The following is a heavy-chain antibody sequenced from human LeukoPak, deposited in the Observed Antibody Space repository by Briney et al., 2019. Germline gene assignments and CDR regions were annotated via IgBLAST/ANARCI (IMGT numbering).Heavy chain of an antibody. Sequence: PSETLSLTCAVYGGSFSGYYWSWIRQPPGKGLEWIGYIYYSGSTNYNPSLKSRVTISVDMSKNQFSLKLSSVTAADTAVYYCATTAYCSGGSCYSEYFQHWGQGTLVTVSS. D-gene: IGHD2-15*01. CDR1: GGSFSGYY. V-gene: IGHV4-59*01. J-gene: IGHJ1*01. CDR3: ATTAYCSGGSCYSEYFQH. CDR2: IYYSGST.